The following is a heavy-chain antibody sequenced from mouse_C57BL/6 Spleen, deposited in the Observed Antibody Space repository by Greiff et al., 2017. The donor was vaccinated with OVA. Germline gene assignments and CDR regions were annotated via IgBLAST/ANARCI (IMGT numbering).Heavy chain of an antibody. CDR2: IYPGSGST. CDR1: GYTFTSYW. Sequence: QVQLQQPGAELVKPGASVKMSCKASGYTFTSYWITWVKQRPGQGLEWIGDIYPGSGSTNYNEKFKSKATLTVDTSSSTAYMQLSSLTSEDSAVYYCARGEEKLLRGYFDVWGTGTTVTVSS. CDR3: ARGEEKLLRGYFDV. V-gene: IGHV1-55*01. D-gene: IGHD1-1*01. J-gene: IGHJ1*03.